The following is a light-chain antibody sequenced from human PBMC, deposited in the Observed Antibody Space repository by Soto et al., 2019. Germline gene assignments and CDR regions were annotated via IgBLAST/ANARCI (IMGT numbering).Light chain of an antibody. Sequence: EIVMTQSPATLSVSPGERATLSCRASQSVSSNLAWYQQKPGQAPRLLIYDASTRATGVAARFSGSGSGTDFTLTISSLQSEDFAVYHCQQYNNWPRMFTFGQGTKLHIK. V-gene: IGKV3-15*01. J-gene: IGKJ2*01. CDR1: QSVSSN. CDR2: DAS. CDR3: QQYNNWPRMFT.